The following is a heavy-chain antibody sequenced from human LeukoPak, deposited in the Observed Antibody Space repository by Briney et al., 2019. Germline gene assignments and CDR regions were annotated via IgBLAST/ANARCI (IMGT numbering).Heavy chain of an antibody. V-gene: IGHV3-21*01. CDR1: GFTFSSYS. CDR3: ARALARIAARPPDY. Sequence: GGFLRLSCAASGFTFSSYSMNWVRQAPGKGLAWVSSISSSSTYIYYADSVKGRFTISRDNAKNPLYLQMNSLRAEDTAVYYCARALARIAARPPDYWGQGTLVTVSS. CDR2: ISSSSTYI. D-gene: IGHD6-6*01. J-gene: IGHJ4*02.